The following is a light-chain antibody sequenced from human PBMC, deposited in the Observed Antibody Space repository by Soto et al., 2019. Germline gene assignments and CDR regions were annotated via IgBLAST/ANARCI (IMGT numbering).Light chain of an antibody. Sequence: ETVLTHSPATLSLSPGETATLSCRASEYVDIYLAWYQQKPGQAPRLLIYHASNRATGIPARFRRSGSGTDFTLTISILEPEDSAVYYCQQRRNWPPLTFGGGTRVEIK. CDR2: HAS. CDR1: EYVDIY. J-gene: IGKJ4*01. V-gene: IGKV3-11*01. CDR3: QQRRNWPPLT.